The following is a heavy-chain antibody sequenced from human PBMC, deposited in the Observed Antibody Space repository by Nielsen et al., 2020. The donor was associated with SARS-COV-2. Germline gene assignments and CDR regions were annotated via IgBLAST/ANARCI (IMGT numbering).Heavy chain of an antibody. CDR1: GFTFSSYD. V-gene: IGHV3-13*04. Sequence: GESLKISCAASGFTFSSYDMHWVRQAPGKGLEWVSAIGTAGDTYYPGSVKGRFTISRENAKNSLYLQMNSLRAGDTAVYYCARVEYSSSWYAGWYFDLWGRGTLVTVSS. D-gene: IGHD6-13*01. J-gene: IGHJ2*01. CDR3: ARVEYSSSWYAGWYFDL. CDR2: IGTAGDT.